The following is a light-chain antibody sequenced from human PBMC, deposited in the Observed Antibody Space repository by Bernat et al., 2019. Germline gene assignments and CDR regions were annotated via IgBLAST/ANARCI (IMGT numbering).Light chain of an antibody. CDR2: DVS. CDR1: SSNIGAGYD. J-gene: IGLJ1*01. Sequence: QSVLTQPPSVSGAPGQRVTISCTGSSSNIGAGYDVHWYQQLPGTAPKLMIHDVSYRPSGVSNRFSGSKSANTASLTISGLQAEDEADYYCSSYTSSSTLYVFGTGTKVTVL. V-gene: IGLV1-40*01. CDR3: SSYTSSSTLYV.